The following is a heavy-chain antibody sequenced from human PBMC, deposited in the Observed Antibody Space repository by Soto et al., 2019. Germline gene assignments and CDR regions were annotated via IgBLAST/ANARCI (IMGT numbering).Heavy chain of an antibody. CDR2: ITSSTTTTI. J-gene: IGHJ3*01. CDR1: GFTFKFYG. Sequence: GGSLRLSCAASGFTFKFYGMNWVRQAPGKGLEWISYITSSTTTTIFYADSVKGRFTISRDNVKNSLYLQMDSLRDEDTAVFYFSRSTYWNAPSFAFDFWGQGTTVTVSS. D-gene: IGHD1-1*01. CDR3: SRSTYWNAPSFAFDF. V-gene: IGHV3-48*02.